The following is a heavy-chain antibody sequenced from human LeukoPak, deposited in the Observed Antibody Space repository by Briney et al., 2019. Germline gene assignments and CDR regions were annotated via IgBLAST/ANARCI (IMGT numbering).Heavy chain of an antibody. J-gene: IGHJ6*02. CDR1: GGTFSSYA. Sequence: SVKVSCKASGGTFSSYAISGVRQAPGQGLEWMGGIIPIFGTANYAQKFQGRVTITADESTSTAYMELSSLRSEDTAVYYCAREKEIAATPYYYYGMDVWGQGTTVTVSS. V-gene: IGHV1-69*13. CDR3: AREKEIAATPYYYYGMDV. D-gene: IGHD6-13*01. CDR2: IIPIFGTA.